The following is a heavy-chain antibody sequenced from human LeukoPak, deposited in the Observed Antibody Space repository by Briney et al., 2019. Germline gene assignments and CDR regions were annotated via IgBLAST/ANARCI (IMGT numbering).Heavy chain of an antibody. CDR1: GGSISSYY. CDR3: ARAWGVPRATNYYYYYGMDV. J-gene: IGHJ6*02. Sequence: KPSETLSLTCTVSGGSISSYYWSWIRQPAGKGLEWIGRIYTSGSTNYNPSLKSRVTMSVDTSKNQFSLKLSSVTAADTAVYYCARAWGVPRATNYYYYYGMDVWGQGTTVTVSS. CDR2: IYTSGST. D-gene: IGHD3-10*01. V-gene: IGHV4-4*07.